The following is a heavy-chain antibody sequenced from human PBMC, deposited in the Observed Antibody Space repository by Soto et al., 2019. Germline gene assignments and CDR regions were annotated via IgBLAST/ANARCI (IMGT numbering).Heavy chain of an antibody. V-gene: IGHV4-30-2*05. CDR1: GGSISSGGYS. CDR3: GGLLWGSDGMDV. Sequence: PSETLSLTCAVSGGSISSGGYSWSWIRQPPGKGLEWIGYIYYSGSTYYNPSLKSRVTISVDTSKNQFSLKLSSVTAADTAVYYCGGLLWGSDGMDVWGQGTTVTVYS. D-gene: IGHD3-3*01. CDR2: IYYSGST. J-gene: IGHJ6*02.